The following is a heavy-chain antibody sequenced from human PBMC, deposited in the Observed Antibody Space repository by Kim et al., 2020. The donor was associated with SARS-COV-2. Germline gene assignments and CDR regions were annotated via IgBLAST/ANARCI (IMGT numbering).Heavy chain of an antibody. J-gene: IGHJ5*02. CDR1: GFTFSDYS. V-gene: IGHV3-30*04. D-gene: IGHD3-10*01. Sequence: GGSLRLSCAASGFTFSDYSIHWIRQAPGKGLEWMAVISYDETSKYYADSVKVRFTISRDNSKNTVSLQMNSLRAEDTAVYYCARGNRPGSGTYYRFDPWGQGTLVTVSS. CDR2: ISYDETSK. CDR3: ARGNRPGSGTYYRFDP.